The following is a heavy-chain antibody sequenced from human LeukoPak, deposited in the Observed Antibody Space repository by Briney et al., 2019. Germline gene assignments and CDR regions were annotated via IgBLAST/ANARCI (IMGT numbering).Heavy chain of an antibody. V-gene: IGHV3-33*06. Sequence: PGGSLRLSCAASGFTFSSYGMHWVRQAPGKGLEWVAVIWYDGSNKYYADSVKGRFTISRDNSKNTLYLQMNSLRAEDTAVYYCAKDSSTGWLQNLYFDYWGQGTLVTVSS. CDR1: GFTFSSYG. D-gene: IGHD5-24*01. CDR3: AKDSSTGWLQNLYFDY. CDR2: IWYDGSNK. J-gene: IGHJ4*02.